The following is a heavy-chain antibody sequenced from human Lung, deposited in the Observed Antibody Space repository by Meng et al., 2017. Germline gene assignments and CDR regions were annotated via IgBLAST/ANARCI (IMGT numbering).Heavy chain of an antibody. CDR3: ARDEDISAAGKLFGDY. CDR2: IDPKSGDT. Sequence: QEGLVQVGAEERKPGASGKVSCKPSGYNFPDYWLHWVRRAPGQGLEWMGRIDPKSGDTHYAQRFQGRVTMTGDTSISTAYMELSGLRSDDTAMYYCARDEDISAAGKLFGDYWGQGTLVTVSS. J-gene: IGHJ4*02. D-gene: IGHD6-13*01. CDR1: GYNFPDYW. V-gene: IGHV1-2*06.